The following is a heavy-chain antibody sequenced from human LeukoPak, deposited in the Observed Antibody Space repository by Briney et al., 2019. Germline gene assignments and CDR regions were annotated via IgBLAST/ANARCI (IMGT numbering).Heavy chain of an antibody. D-gene: IGHD2-2*01. CDR3: ARENEVCSSTSCYSD. J-gene: IGHJ4*02. CDR1: GGTFSSYA. CDR2: IIPIFGTA. V-gene: IGHV1-69*13. Sequence: APVKVSCKASGGTFSSYAISWVRQAPGQGLEWMGGIIPIFGTANYAQKFQGRVTITADESTSTAYMELSSLRSEDTAVYYCARENEVCSSTSCYSDWGQGTLVTVSS.